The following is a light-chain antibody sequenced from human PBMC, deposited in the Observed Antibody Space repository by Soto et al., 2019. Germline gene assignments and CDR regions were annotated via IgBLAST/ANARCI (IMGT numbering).Light chain of an antibody. V-gene: IGKV1-39*01. J-gene: IGKJ5*01. Sequence: DIQMTPSPSSLSASVVNIFTITFRASQSISTYLNWYQKKPGKAPNLLIYDASRLQSGVPSRFSGSGGGTDFTLSISSVQPEDFATYFCQQSYMDPITVGQGTRLEI. CDR2: DAS. CDR1: QSISTY. CDR3: QQSYMDPIT.